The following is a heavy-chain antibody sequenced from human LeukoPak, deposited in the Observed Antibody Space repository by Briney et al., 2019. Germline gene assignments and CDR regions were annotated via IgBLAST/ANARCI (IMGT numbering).Heavy chain of an antibody. Sequence: GGSLRLSCAASGITFSDYYMSWIRQAPGKGLEWLSYISKSGDTIYYADSVRGRFTISRDYARNSLYLQMNSLTVADTATYYCVITAGWTTATDHWGQGALVTVSS. CDR2: ISKSGDTI. J-gene: IGHJ5*02. D-gene: IGHD1-14*01. CDR1: GITFSDYY. V-gene: IGHV3-11*04. CDR3: VITAGWTTATDH.